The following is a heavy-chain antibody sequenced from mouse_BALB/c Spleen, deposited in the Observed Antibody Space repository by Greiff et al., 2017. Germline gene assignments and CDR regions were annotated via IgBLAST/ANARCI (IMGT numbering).Heavy chain of an antibody. CDR3: ARRRDYYGSSYDYAMDY. J-gene: IGHJ4*01. D-gene: IGHD1-1*01. Sequence: VQLVESGPGLVQPSQSLSITCTVSGFSLTSYGVHWVRQSPGKGLEWLGVIWSGGSTDYNAAFISRLSISKDNSKSQVFFKMNSLQADDTAIYYCARRRDYYGSSYDYAMDYWGQGTSVTVSS. CDR2: IWSGGST. V-gene: IGHV2-4-1*01. CDR1: GFSLTSYG.